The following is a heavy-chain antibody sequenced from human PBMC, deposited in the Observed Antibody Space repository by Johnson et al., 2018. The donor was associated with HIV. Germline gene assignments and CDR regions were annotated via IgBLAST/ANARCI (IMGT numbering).Heavy chain of an antibody. D-gene: IGHD6-13*01. CDR3: AKDMGYSSFGFGFDL. J-gene: IGHJ3*01. V-gene: IGHV3-43D*03. CDR1: GFTYDDYA. Sequence: VQLVESGGAVVQPGGSLRLSCAASGFTYDDYALHWVRQSPGKGLEWVSLISWDGNRNSYADSVKGRFTISRNNSENSLYLQMNSLRAEDTALYYCAKDMGYSSFGFGFDLWGQGTMVTVTS. CDR2: ISWDGNRN.